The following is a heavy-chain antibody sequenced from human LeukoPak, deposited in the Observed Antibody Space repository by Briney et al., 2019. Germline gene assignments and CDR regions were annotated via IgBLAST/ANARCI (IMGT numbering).Heavy chain of an antibody. V-gene: IGHV4-4*07. D-gene: IGHD6-19*01. J-gene: IGHJ4*02. CDR1: GGSMSVNY. CDR3: ASGVSGWFSF. CDR2: IYLGENT. Sequence: SETLSLTCTVSGGSMSVNYWSWIRQPAGKGLEWIGRIYLGENTNYNPSLKSRVTMSADTSKNQFSLKLTSVTAADTAVYYCASGVSGWFSFWGRGTLVTVSS.